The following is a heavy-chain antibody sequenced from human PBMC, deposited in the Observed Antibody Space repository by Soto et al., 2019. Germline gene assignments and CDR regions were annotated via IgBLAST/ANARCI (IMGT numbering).Heavy chain of an antibody. Sequence: PSQTLSLTCAISGDSVPSNTAAWNWIRSSPSRGLEWLGRTHYRSNWRHDYAVSVKSRITVNPDTSKNHFSLQLNSVTPDDTAVYYCARGVAGSGFDLWGQGTLVTVSS. CDR3: ARGVAGSGFDL. V-gene: IGHV6-1*01. D-gene: IGHD6-19*01. CDR1: GDSVPSNTAA. J-gene: IGHJ4*02. CDR2: THYRSNWRH.